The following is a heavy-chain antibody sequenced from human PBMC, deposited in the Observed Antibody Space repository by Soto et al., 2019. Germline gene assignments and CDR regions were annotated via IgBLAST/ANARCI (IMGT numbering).Heavy chain of an antibody. Sequence: ASVKVSCKASGYTFTSYDLHWLRQATGQGLEWMGWMNPNNGYTGYAQRFQGRVTMTTNTSIRAVYMELSSLTSEDAAVYYCARGGISARKSFDYWGQGTPVTVSS. CDR1: GYTFTSYD. V-gene: IGHV1-8*01. D-gene: IGHD6-6*01. J-gene: IGHJ4*02. CDR2: MNPNNGYT. CDR3: ARGGISARKSFDY.